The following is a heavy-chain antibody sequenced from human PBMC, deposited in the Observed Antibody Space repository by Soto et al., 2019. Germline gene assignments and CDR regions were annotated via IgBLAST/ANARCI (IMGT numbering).Heavy chain of an antibody. V-gene: IGHV3-23*01. CDR1: GFIFSNYA. D-gene: IGHD1-7*01. J-gene: IGHJ4*02. Sequence: PGGSLRLSCAASGFIFSNYAMTWVRQAPGKGLVWVSAISGSDGSTYYADSVKGRFTISRDNSKNTLYLQMNSLRAEDTAVYYCVKVHSKDLVLPIHFDYWGQGTLVTVSS. CDR2: ISGSDGST. CDR3: VKVHSKDLVLPIHFDY.